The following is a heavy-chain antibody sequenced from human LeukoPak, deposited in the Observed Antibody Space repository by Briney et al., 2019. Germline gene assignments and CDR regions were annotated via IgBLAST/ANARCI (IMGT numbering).Heavy chain of an antibody. V-gene: IGHV1-2*06. CDR2: VNPKSGGT. CDR3: ARLSYVPATLYYYGVDV. CDR1: GYTFSGFY. D-gene: IGHD3-16*01. J-gene: IGHJ6*02. Sequence: ASVKVSCKASGYTFSGFYIHRIRQAPGQGLEWMGRVNPKSGGTRYALRFQGRVTMTRDTSISTAYMELSGLRSDDTAVYYCARLSYVPATLYYYGVDVWGQGTTVTVSS.